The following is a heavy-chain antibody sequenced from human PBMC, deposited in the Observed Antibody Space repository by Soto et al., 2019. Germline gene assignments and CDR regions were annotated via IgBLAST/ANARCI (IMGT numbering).Heavy chain of an antibody. CDR1: GGSFSNYA. CDR2: IIPIFGTP. J-gene: IGHJ4*02. CDR3: ARPDRGSYFFDY. Sequence: QVQLVQSGAEVKKPGSSVKVSCMASGGSFSNYAISWVRQANGQGLEWMGGIIPIFGTPKYAQKFQGRVTITEDEYTSTAYMGLSSLRSEDKAVYYCARPDRGSYFFDYWGQGTLVTVSS. D-gene: IGHD1-26*01. V-gene: IGHV1-69*12.